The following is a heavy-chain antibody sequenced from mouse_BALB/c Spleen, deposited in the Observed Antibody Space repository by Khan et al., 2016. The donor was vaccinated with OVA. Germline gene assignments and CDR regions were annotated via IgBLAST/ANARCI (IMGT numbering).Heavy chain of an antibody. J-gene: IGHJ1*01. CDR1: GFTFSSFG. V-gene: IGHV5-17*02. CDR2: ISSGSSTI. CDR3: ARSGGNFHWYFDV. Sequence: EVELVESGGGLVQPGGSRKLSCAASGFTFSSFGMHWVRQAPEKGLEWVAYISSGSSTIYYADTVKGRFPISRDNPKNTLFLQMTSLRSEDTAMYYCARSGGNFHWYFDVWGAGTSVTVSS. D-gene: IGHD2-1*01.